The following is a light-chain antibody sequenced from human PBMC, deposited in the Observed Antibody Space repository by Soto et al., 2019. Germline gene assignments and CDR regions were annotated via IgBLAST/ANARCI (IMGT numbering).Light chain of an antibody. J-gene: IGKJ2*01. CDR3: QQYYSTLPYT. CDR1: QSVLYSSNNKNY. V-gene: IGKV4-1*01. Sequence: DIVMTQSPDSLAVSLGERATINCKSSQSVLYSSNNKNYLAWYQQKPGQPPRRLIYWASTRESGVPDRFSGRGSGTDFTLTISSLQAEDVAVYYCQQYYSTLPYTFGQGTKLEIK. CDR2: WAS.